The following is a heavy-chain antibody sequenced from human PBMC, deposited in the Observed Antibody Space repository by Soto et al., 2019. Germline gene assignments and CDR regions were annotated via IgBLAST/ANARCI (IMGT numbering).Heavy chain of an antibody. V-gene: IGHV3-21*01. CDR2: ISSSSSYI. CDR3: ARSQMLAAVPENYYYYAMDV. Sequence: EVQLVESGGGLVKPGGSLRLSCDASGFTFRSYWMNWVRQAPGKGLEWVSSISSSSSYIYYADSMKGRFTISRDNAKNSLYLQMNSLRVEDTAVYYCARSQMLAAVPENYYYYAMDVWGQGTTVTVSS. J-gene: IGHJ6*02. D-gene: IGHD2-15*01. CDR1: GFTFRSYW.